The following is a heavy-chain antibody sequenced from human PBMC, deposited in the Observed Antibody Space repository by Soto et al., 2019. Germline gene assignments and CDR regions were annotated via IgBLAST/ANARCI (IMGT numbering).Heavy chain of an antibody. CDR3: ARDLTPIAAAGSGMDV. CDR1: GGSISSYY. CDR2: IYYSGST. V-gene: IGHV4-59*01. J-gene: IGHJ6*02. Sequence: SSETLSLTCTVSGGSISSYYWSWLRQPPGKGLERIGYIYYSGSTNYNPSLKSRVTISVDTSKNQFSLKLSSVTAADTAVYYCARDLTPIAAAGSGMDVWGQGTTVTVSS. D-gene: IGHD6-13*01.